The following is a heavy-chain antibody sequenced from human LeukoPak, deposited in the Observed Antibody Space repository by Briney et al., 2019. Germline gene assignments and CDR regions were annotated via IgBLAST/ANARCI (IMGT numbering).Heavy chain of an antibody. CDR1: GGSFSGYY. V-gene: IGHV4-34*01. CDR2: INHSGST. J-gene: IGHJ4*02. D-gene: IGHD4-17*01. Sequence: SETLSLTCAVYGGSFSGYYWSWIRQPPGKGLEWIGEINHSGSTNYNPSLKSRVTISVDTSKNQFPLKLSSVTAADTAVYYCAREDYGDYRIDYWGQGTLVTVSS. CDR3: AREDYGDYRIDY.